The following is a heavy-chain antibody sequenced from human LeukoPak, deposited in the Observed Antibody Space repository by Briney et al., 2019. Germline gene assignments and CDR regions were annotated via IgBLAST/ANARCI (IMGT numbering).Heavy chain of an antibody. J-gene: IGHJ4*02. CDR1: GFTFTSYS. D-gene: IGHD5-18*01. CDR3: ARDSTDYGYEEWC. Sequence: PGGSLRLSCAASGFTFTSYSMNWVRQAPGRGLEWVSSISSSSRYIYYADSVKGRFTISRDNTKNELYLQMNSLTAEDTGVYYCARDSTDYGYEEWCWGQGTRVTVSS. CDR2: ISSSSRYI. V-gene: IGHV3-21*01.